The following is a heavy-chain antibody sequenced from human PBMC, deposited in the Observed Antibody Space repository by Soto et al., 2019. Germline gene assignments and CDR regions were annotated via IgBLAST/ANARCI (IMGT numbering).Heavy chain of an antibody. V-gene: IGHV1-8*01. CDR1: GYTFTDYD. J-gene: IGHJ3*01. D-gene: IGHD2-2*01. CDR2: MNPNSGNT. CDR3: ARDSSTTNPV. Sequence: QVQLVQSGAEVRRPGTSVMVSCKTSGYTFTDYDINWVRQATGQGLEWMGWMNPNSGNTGYAQKFQGRVSMTRNTATSTAYMELSSLRSGDTAIYYCARDSSTTNPVWGQGTMVTVSS.